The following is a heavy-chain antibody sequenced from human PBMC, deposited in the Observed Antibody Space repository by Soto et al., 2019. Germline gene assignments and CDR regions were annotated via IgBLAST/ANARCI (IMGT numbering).Heavy chain of an antibody. CDR1: GDSIGDYY. CDR2: IHKSGSG. J-gene: IGHJ5*02. Sequence: SSETLSLTCTVSGDSIGDYYWTWIRQPPGEGLEWLGYIHKSGSGIYNPSLKSRSTISVDTSKNQFSLRLSSVTAADTAVYYCVRQHYNWFDPWGQGTLVTVS. CDR3: VRQHYNWFDP. V-gene: IGHV4-59*01.